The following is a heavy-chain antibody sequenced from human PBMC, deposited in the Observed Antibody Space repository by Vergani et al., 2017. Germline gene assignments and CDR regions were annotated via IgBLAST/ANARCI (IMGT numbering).Heavy chain of an antibody. V-gene: IGHV2-26*01. Sequence: QVTLKESGPVLVKPTETLTLTCTVSGFSLSNARMGVSWIRQPPGKALEWLAHIFSNDEKSYSTSLKSRLTISKDTSKSQVVLTMTNMDPVDTDTYYCARIYVLYYYDSSGYTQFDYWGQGTLVTVSS. CDR1: GFSLSNARMG. J-gene: IGHJ4*02. CDR3: ARIYVLYYYDSSGYTQFDY. CDR2: IFSNDEK. D-gene: IGHD3-22*01.